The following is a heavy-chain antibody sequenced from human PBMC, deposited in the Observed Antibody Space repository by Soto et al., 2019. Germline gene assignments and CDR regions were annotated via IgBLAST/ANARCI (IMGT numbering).Heavy chain of an antibody. J-gene: IGHJ4*02. Sequence: SETLSLTCTVSGGSISSSSYYWGWIRQPPGKGLEWIGSIYYSGSTYYNPSLKSRVTISVDTSKNQFSLKLSSVTAADTAVYYCARRXNYYDSSGYYSVSYFDYWGPGTLVTVSS. V-gene: IGHV4-39*01. CDR1: GGSISSSSYY. D-gene: IGHD3-22*01. CDR3: ARRXNYYDSSGYYSVSYFDY. CDR2: IYYSGST.